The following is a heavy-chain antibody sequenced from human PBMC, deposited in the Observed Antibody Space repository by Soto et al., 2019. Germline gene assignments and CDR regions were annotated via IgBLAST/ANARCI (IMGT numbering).Heavy chain of an antibody. J-gene: IGHJ4*02. CDR1: GFSLSTSGVG. Sequence: QITLKESGPTLVKPTQILTLTCTFSGFSLSTSGVGVGWIRQPPGKALEWLALIYWDDDKRYSPSLKSRLTITKDTSKNQVVLTMTNMDPVDTATYYCAHRRSYCSGGSCYSGFDYWGQGTLVTVSS. V-gene: IGHV2-5*02. CDR3: AHRRSYCSGGSCYSGFDY. D-gene: IGHD2-15*01. CDR2: IYWDDDK.